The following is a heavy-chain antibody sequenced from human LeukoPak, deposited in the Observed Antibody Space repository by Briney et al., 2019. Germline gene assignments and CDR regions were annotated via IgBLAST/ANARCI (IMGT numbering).Heavy chain of an antibody. CDR3: TSANDVLRFLEWLLPTDY. D-gene: IGHD3-3*01. CDR1: GFTFGDYA. CDR2: IRSKAYGGTT. J-gene: IGHJ4*02. V-gene: IGHV3-49*04. Sequence: PGGSLRLSCTASGFTFGDYAMSWVRQAPGKGLEWVGFIRSKAYGGTTEYAASVKGRFTISRDDSKSIAYLQMNSLKTEDTAVYYCTSANDVLRFLEWLLPTDYWGQGTLVTVSS.